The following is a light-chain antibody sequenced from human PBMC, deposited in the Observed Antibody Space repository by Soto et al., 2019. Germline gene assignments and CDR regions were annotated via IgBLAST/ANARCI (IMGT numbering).Light chain of an antibody. CDR3: QQSYSTLHT. Sequence: DIQMTQSPSSLSASVGDIVTITCRASQSISSYLNWYQQKPGKAPKLLIYAASSLQSGVPSRFSGSGSGTDFTLTISSLQPEDFATYYCQQSYSTLHTFGQGTKLEIK. V-gene: IGKV1-39*01. J-gene: IGKJ2*01. CDR2: AAS. CDR1: QSISSY.